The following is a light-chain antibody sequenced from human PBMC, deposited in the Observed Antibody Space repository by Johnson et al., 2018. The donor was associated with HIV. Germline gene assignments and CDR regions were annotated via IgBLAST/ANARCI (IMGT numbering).Light chain of an antibody. CDR2: RNN. CDR1: SSTIGNNY. Sequence: QSVLTQPPSVSAAPGQKVTISCSGSSSTIGNNYVSWYQQLPGTAPKLLIYRNNQRPSGVPDRFSGSKSGTSASLAISGLQAADEADYYCAAWDDSLNALYVFGTGTKVTVL. V-gene: IGLV1-47*01. CDR3: AAWDDSLNALYV. J-gene: IGLJ1*01.